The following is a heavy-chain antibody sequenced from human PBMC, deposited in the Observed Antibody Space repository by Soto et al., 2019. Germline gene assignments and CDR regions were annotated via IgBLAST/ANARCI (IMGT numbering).Heavy chain of an antibody. J-gene: IGHJ3*01. CDR2: ISGSGGST. CDR3: ARVYYESRGPTKYRAFDF. CDR1: GFTFSSYA. D-gene: IGHD3-22*01. V-gene: IGHV3-23*01. Sequence: EVQLLESGGGLVQPGGSLRLSCAASGFTFSSYAMSWVRQAPGKGLEWVSAISGSGGSTYYADSVKGRFTISRDNAKSSLYLQMNSLRAEDTALYYCARVYYESRGPTKYRAFDFWGQGTMVTVSS.